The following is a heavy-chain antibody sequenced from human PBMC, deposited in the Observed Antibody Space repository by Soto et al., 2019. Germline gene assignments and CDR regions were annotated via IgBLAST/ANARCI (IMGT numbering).Heavy chain of an antibody. J-gene: IGHJ4*02. Sequence: EMQLVESGGGLVQRGGSLRLSCAASGFTVSSFRMYWVRQAPGKGLVWVSHINGDGGSTTYADSVKGRFTVSRDNAKNTLYLQMSSLRAEDTAVYYCAKGGDCGSVHYWGQGTLVTVSS. D-gene: IGHD1-26*01. CDR2: INGDGGST. CDR3: AKGGDCGSVHY. V-gene: IGHV3-74*01. CDR1: GFTVSSFR.